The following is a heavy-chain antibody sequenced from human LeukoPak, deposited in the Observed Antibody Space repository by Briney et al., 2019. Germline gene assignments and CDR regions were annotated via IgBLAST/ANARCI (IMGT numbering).Heavy chain of an antibody. Sequence: GGSLRLSCAASGFTFSSYEMNWVRQAPGKGLEWVSYISSGSTIYDADSAKGRFTISRDNAKNSLYLQMNSLRAEDTAVYYCARESIAVAGAPFDYWGQGTLVTVPS. CDR3: ARESIAVAGAPFDY. CDR1: GFTFSSYE. J-gene: IGHJ4*02. D-gene: IGHD6-19*01. V-gene: IGHV3-48*03. CDR2: ISSGSTI.